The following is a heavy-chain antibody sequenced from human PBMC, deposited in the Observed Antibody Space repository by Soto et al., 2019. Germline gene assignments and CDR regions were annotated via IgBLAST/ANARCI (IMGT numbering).Heavy chain of an antibody. D-gene: IGHD6-13*01. J-gene: IGHJ4*02. CDR3: ARESIAAAGIVDY. CDR2: IYYSGST. CDR1: GGSISSGGYY. Sequence: SETLSLTCTVSGGSISSGGYYWSWIRQHPGKGLEWIGYIYYSGSTYYNPSLKSRVTISVDTSKNQFSLKLSSVTAADTAVYYCARESIAAAGIVDYWGQGALVTVSS. V-gene: IGHV4-31*03.